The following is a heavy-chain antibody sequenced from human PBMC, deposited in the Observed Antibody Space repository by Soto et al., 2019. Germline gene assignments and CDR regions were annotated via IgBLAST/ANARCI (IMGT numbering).Heavy chain of an antibody. CDR1: GFTFSDYY. D-gene: IGHD2-21*02. CDR3: ARDGYGGNSAAFDI. Sequence: PVGSLRLSCAASGFTFSDYYMSWIRQAPGKGLEWVSYISSSSSYTNYADSVKGRFTISRDNAKNSLYLQMNSLRAEDTAVYYCARDGYGGNSAAFDIWGQGTMVTVSS. J-gene: IGHJ3*02. CDR2: ISSSSSYT. V-gene: IGHV3-11*06.